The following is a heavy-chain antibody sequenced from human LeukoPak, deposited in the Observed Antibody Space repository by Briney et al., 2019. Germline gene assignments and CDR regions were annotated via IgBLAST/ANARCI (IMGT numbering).Heavy chain of an antibody. Sequence: SGTLSLTCSVSGGSISSTSYYWGWIRQPPGKGLEWIGSIYYSGSTYYDPSLKSRVTISVDTSKNQFSLKLSSVTAADTAVFYCASASGGSGTYYRIDYWGQGTLVTVSS. J-gene: IGHJ4*02. CDR2: IYYSGST. CDR3: ASASGGSGTYYRIDY. V-gene: IGHV4-39*01. D-gene: IGHD3-10*01. CDR1: GGSISSTSYY.